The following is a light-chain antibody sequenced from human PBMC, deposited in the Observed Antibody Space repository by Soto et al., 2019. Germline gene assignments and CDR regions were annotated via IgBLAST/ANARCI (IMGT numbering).Light chain of an antibody. CDR1: QSITNY. Sequence: DIQMTQSPSSLSASVGDRVTITCRASQSITNYLNWYQQKPGKAPNLLIYAASSLQSGVPSRFSGSGSGTDFTLTISSLQPEDFVTYYCQQSYITPWTFGQGIKVGIK. V-gene: IGKV1-39*01. CDR3: QQSYITPWT. CDR2: AAS. J-gene: IGKJ1*01.